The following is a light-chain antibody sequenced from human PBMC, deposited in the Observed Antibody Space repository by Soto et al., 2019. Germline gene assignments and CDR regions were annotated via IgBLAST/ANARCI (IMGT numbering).Light chain of an antibody. CDR2: KVS. Sequence: DVGMTQPPLSQPVTLGQPASISCRSSQSLVYTDGNTHLNCSHPTPGQPPRRLIYKVSDRDSGVPDRFSGSGSGSDFTLNISRVEAEDVGVDYCMQGTDCPPNFGQGTRLEIK. CDR1: QSLVYTDGNTH. V-gene: IGKV2-30*01. J-gene: IGKJ5*01. CDR3: MQGTDCPPN.